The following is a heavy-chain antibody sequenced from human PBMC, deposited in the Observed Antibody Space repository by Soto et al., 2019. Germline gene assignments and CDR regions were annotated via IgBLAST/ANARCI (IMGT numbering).Heavy chain of an antibody. Sequence: EVQLVESGGGLVQPGGSLRLSCAASGFTFSSYSMNWVRQAPGKGLEWGSFISSSSSTIYYADSVKGRFTISRDNAKNSLYLQMNSLRDEDTAVYYCARRADYYDSSGYYHDAFDIWGQGTMVTVSS. V-gene: IGHV3-48*02. CDR3: ARRADYYDSSGYYHDAFDI. CDR2: ISSSSSTI. J-gene: IGHJ3*02. CDR1: GFTFSSYS. D-gene: IGHD3-22*01.